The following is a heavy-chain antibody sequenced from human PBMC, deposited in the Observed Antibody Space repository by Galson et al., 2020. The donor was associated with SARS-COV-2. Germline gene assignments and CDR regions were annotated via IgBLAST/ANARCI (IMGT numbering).Heavy chain of an antibody. D-gene: IGHD1-26*01. CDR2: MNPNSGNT. V-gene: IGHV1-8*01. CDR1: GYTFTSYD. Sequence: ASVKVSCKASGYTFTSYDINWVRQATGQGLEWMGWMNPNSGNTCYAQKFQGRVTMTRNTSISTAYMELSSLRSEDTAVYYCASNRSPYQWEPLEYWGQGTPVTASS. J-gene: IGHJ4*02. CDR3: ASNRSPYQWEPLEY.